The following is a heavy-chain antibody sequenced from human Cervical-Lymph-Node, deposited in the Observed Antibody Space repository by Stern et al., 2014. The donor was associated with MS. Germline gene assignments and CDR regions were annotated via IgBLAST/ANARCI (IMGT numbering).Heavy chain of an antibody. CDR1: GYTFTAYY. D-gene: IGHD6-19*01. CDR2: INPNSGST. Sequence: VQLVQSGAEVKKPGASVKVSCEASGYTFTAYYMHWVRQAPGQGLDWMGWINPNSGSTKYAQKFQGWVTMTRDTSISTAYMELSRLTSDDTAVYYCARSGYFNGWPDYWGQGTLVTVSS. CDR3: ARSGYFNGWPDY. J-gene: IGHJ4*02. V-gene: IGHV1-2*04.